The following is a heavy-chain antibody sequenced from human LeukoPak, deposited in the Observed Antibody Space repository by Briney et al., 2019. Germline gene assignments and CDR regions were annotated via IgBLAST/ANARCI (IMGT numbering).Heavy chain of an antibody. Sequence: GEPLRLSCAASGFSLSRYWMHWVRQSPGTGPVWVSYIDNDGTHATYADSVRGRFTVSRDNAKNMLYLQMNGLRAEDTAVYYCTRGGFDHNMDVWGQGTTVTVSS. CDR3: TRGGFDHNMDV. D-gene: IGHD1-1*01. V-gene: IGHV3-74*01. CDR2: IDNDGTHA. J-gene: IGHJ6*02. CDR1: GFSLSRYW.